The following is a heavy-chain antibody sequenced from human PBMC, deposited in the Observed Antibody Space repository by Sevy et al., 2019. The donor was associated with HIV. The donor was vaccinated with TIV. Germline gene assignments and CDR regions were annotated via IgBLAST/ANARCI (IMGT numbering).Heavy chain of an antibody. CDR2: IKSKTDGGTT. V-gene: IGHV3-15*01. CDR1: GFTFSNAW. J-gene: IGHJ4*02. CDR3: TTDSKKRALSALLDS. Sequence: GGSLRLSCAASGFTFSNAWMSWVRQAPGKGLEWVGRIKSKTDGGTTDYAAPVKGRFSISRDDSKNTLYLQMNSLKTEDTAIYYCTTDSKKRALSALLDSWGQGTLVTVSS.